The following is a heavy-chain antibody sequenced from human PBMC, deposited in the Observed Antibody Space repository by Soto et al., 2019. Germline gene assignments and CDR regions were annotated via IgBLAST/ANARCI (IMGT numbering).Heavy chain of an antibody. D-gene: IGHD3-9*01. Sequence: EVHLLESGGGLVQPGGSLRLSCAASGFSFRNYAMSWVRQAPGKGLEWISTLTGSSRNTYYADSVKGRFAISRDTSRNTLYLQMHSLTAEDTAVYYCANGRATYGLLTHDYWGQGTLVTVSS. CDR2: LTGSSRNT. J-gene: IGHJ4*02. V-gene: IGHV3-23*01. CDR3: ANGRATYGLLTHDY. CDR1: GFSFRNYA.